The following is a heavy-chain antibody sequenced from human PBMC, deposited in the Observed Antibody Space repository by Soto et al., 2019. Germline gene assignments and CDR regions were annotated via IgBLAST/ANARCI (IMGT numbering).Heavy chain of an antibody. V-gene: IGHV3-30-3*01. Sequence: QVQLVESGGGVVQPGRSLRLSCAASGFTFSSYAMHWVRQAPGKGLEWVAVISYDGSNKYYAVSVKCRFTISRDNSKNPVYLQMSSLRAGDTGVYYCARDFIVATSSLGYWGQGTLVTVSS. D-gene: IGHD5-12*01. CDR2: ISYDGSNK. J-gene: IGHJ4*02. CDR1: GFTFSSYA. CDR3: ARDFIVATSSLGY.